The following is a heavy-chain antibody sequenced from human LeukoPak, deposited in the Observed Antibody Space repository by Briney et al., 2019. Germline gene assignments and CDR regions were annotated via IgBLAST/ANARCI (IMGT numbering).Heavy chain of an antibody. V-gene: IGHV4-4*07. CDR1: GGPISSYY. J-gene: IGHJ4*01. D-gene: IGHD3-3*01. Sequence: PSETLSLTCTVSGGPISSYYWSWNRQPAGKGLQWIGRIYSSGSANYNPSLKSRVTMSVDTSKNQFPLRLNSMTAADTAVYYCARDLGFWSGPDYWGHGTLVTVSS. CDR3: ARDLGFWSGPDY. CDR2: IYSSGSA.